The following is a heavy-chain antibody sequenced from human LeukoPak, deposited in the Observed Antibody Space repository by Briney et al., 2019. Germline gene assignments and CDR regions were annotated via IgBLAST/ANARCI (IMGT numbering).Heavy chain of an antibody. Sequence: GGSLRLSCAASGFTFSSYWMSWVRQAPGKGLEWVANIKQDGSAKYYVDSVKGRFTISRDNAKNSLYLQVDSPRAEDTAVYYCARHRCSNCGDYFDYWGQGTLVTVSS. CDR1: GFTFSSYW. V-gene: IGHV3-7*03. D-gene: IGHD4-17*01. J-gene: IGHJ4*02. CDR2: IKQDGSAK. CDR3: ARHRCSNCGDYFDY.